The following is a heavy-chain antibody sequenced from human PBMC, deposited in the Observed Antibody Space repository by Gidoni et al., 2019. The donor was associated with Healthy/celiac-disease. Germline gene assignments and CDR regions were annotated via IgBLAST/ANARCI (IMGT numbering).Heavy chain of an antibody. CDR1: GGSFSGYY. Sequence: QVQLQQWGAGLLKPSETLSLTCAVYGGSFSGYYWSWIRQPTGKGLEWIGEINHSGSTNYNPSLKSRVTISVDTSKNQFSLKLSSVTAADTAVYYCARGREYYDILTGYYNGPNFDYWGQGTLVTVSS. D-gene: IGHD3-9*01. V-gene: IGHV4-34*01. CDR2: INHSGST. J-gene: IGHJ4*02. CDR3: ARGREYYDILTGYYNGPNFDY.